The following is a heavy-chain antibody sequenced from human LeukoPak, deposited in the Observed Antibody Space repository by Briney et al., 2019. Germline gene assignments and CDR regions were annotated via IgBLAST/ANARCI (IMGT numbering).Heavy chain of an antibody. V-gene: IGHV3-30-3*01. Sequence: PGGSLRLSCAASGFTFSSYAMHSVRQAPGKGLEWVAVISYDGSNKYYADSVKGRFTISRDNSKNTLYLQMNSLRAEDTAVYYCAREATYYYDSSGYNGDYWGQGTLVTVSS. CDR2: ISYDGSNK. D-gene: IGHD3-22*01. CDR3: AREATYYYDSSGYNGDY. J-gene: IGHJ4*02. CDR1: GFTFSSYA.